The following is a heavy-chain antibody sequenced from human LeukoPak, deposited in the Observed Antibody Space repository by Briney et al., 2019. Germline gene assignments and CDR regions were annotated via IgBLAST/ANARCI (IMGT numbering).Heavy chain of an antibody. J-gene: IGHJ3*02. Sequence: GASVKVSCKASGYTFTSYGISWVRQAPGQGLEWMGWISAYNGNTNYAQKLQGRVTMTTDTSTSTAYMELRSLRSDDTAVYYCARDPIPIRSSMVRGAPLFDIWGQGTMVTVSS. V-gene: IGHV1-18*01. CDR2: ISAYNGNT. CDR1: GYTFTSYG. D-gene: IGHD3-10*01. CDR3: ARDPIPIRSSMVRGAPLFDI.